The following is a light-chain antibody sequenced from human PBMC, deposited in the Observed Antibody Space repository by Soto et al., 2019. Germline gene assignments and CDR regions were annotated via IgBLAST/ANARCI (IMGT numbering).Light chain of an antibody. Sequence: EIVLTQSPATLSLSPGERASLSCRASQSIGNSLAWYQHKPGQAPRLLMYDVSNRATGIPARFSGSGSGTDFTLTISSLEPEDFAVYYCQLCFIWPLFTFGPGTKVDIK. J-gene: IGKJ3*01. CDR3: QLCFIWPLFT. CDR2: DVS. CDR1: QSIGNS. V-gene: IGKV3-11*01.